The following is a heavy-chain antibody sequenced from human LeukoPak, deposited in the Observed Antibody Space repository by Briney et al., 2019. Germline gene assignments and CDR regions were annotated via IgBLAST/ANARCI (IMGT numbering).Heavy chain of an antibody. CDR3: ASPYSYSKGAFDI. Sequence: GGSLRLSCAASGFTFSSYAMHWVRQAPGKGLEWVAVISYDGSNKYYADSVKGRFTISRDNSKNTLYLQMNSLRAEDTAVYYCASPYSYSKGAFDIWGQGTMVTVSS. CDR2: ISYDGSNK. CDR1: GFTFSSYA. J-gene: IGHJ3*02. V-gene: IGHV3-30*04. D-gene: IGHD2-21*01.